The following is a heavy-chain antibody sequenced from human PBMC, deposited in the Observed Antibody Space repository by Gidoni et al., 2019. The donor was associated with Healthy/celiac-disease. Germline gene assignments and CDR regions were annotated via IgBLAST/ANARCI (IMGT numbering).Heavy chain of an antibody. CDR2: ISGSGGST. J-gene: IGHJ6*02. D-gene: IGHD4-17*01. V-gene: IGHV3-23*01. CDR1: GFTFSSYA. CDR3: AKDRGMTTVVTRLFYYYYGMDV. Sequence: EVQLLESGGGLVQPGGSLRLSCAASGFTFSSYAMSWVRQAPGKGLEWVSAISGSGGSTYYADSVKGRFTISRENSKNTLYLQMNSLRAEDTAVYYCAKDRGMTTVVTRLFYYYYGMDVWGQGTTVTVSS.